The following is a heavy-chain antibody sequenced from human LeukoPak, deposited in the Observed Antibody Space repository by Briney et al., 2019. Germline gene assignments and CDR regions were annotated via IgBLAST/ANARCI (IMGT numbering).Heavy chain of an antibody. CDR2: IIGIGGST. V-gene: IGHV3-23*01. CDR1: GFTFSSYG. J-gene: IGHJ4*02. Sequence: GGALRLSCAASGFTFSSYGMRWGRQAPGKGLGWGSAIIGIGGSTYYADSVKGRFTISRDNSKNTLYLQMHSLRAEDTAVYYCAKESLRVVPSATFDYWGQGTLVTVSS. CDR3: AKESLRVVPSATFDY. D-gene: IGHD2-2*01.